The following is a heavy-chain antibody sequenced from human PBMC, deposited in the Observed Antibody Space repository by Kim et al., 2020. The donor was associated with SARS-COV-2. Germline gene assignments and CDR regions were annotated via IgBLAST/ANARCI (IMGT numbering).Heavy chain of an antibody. CDR2: ISGSGGST. V-gene: IGHV3-23*01. Sequence: GGSLRLSCAASGFSFSSYAMSWVRQAPGKGLEWVSAISGSGGSTYYADSVKGRFTISRDNSKNTLYLQMNSLRAEDTAVYYCAKDRRVTGTTDYWGQGTLVTVSS. J-gene: IGHJ4*02. D-gene: IGHD1-7*01. CDR1: GFSFSSYA. CDR3: AKDRRVTGTTDY.